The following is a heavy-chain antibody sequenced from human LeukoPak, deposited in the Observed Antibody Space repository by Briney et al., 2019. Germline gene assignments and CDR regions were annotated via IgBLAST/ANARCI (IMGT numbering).Heavy chain of an antibody. V-gene: IGHV1-18*01. CDR1: GYTFTSYD. Sequence: ASVKVSCKASGYTFTSYDISWVRQAPGQGLEWMGWISAYNGNTNYAQKLQGRVTMTTDTSTSTAYMELRSLRSDDTAVYYCARELGYCSSTSCYPFDYWGQGTLVTVSS. CDR3: ARELGYCSSTSCYPFDY. D-gene: IGHD2-2*01. CDR2: ISAYNGNT. J-gene: IGHJ4*02.